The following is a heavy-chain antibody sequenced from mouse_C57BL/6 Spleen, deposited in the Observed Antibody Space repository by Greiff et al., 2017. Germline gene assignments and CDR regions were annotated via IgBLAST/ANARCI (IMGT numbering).Heavy chain of an antibody. Sequence: VQLQQPGAELVKSGASVKLSCKASGYTFTSYWMQWVKQRPGQGLEWIGEIDPSDSYTNYNQKFKGKATLTVDTSSSTAYMQLSSLTSEDSAVYYCARHYGSSLWFAYWGQGTLVTVCA. V-gene: IGHV1-50*01. CDR1: GYTFTSYW. CDR2: IDPSDSYT. J-gene: IGHJ3*01. D-gene: IGHD1-1*01. CDR3: ARHYGSSLWFAY.